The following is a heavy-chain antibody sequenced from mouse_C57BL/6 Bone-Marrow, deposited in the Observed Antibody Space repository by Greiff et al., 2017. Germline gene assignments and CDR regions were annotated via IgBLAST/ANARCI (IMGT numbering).Heavy chain of an antibody. V-gene: IGHV1-18*01. J-gene: IGHJ2*01. Sequence: EVQLQQSGPELVKPGASVKIPCKASGYTFTDYNMDWVKQSHGKSLEWIGDINPNNGGTIYNQKFKGKATLTVDKSSSTAYMELRSLTSEDTAVYDCARRDYHYGSSYNYWGQGTTLTVSS. D-gene: IGHD1-1*01. CDR3: ARRDYHYGSSYNY. CDR2: INPNNGGT. CDR1: GYTFTDYN.